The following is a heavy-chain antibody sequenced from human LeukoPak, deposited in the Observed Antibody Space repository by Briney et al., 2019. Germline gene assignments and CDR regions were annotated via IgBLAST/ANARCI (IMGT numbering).Heavy chain of an antibody. CDR1: GGSFSGYY. CDR3: ARRYSLDV. Sequence: SETLSLTCAVYGGSFSGYYWSWIRQPPGKGLEWIGEINHSGSTNYNPSLKSRITISVDTSKNQFSLKLSSVTAADTAVYYCARRYSLDVWGQGTTVTVSS. J-gene: IGHJ6*02. V-gene: IGHV4-34*01. CDR2: INHSGST.